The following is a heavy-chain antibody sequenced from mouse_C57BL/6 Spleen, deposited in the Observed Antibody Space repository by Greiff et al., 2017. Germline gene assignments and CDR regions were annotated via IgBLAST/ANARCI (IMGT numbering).Heavy chain of an antibody. V-gene: IGHV1-53*01. J-gene: IGHJ4*01. CDR2: INPSNGGT. D-gene: IGHD2-1*01. CDR1: GYTFTSYW. Sequence: QVQLQQPGTELVKLSCKASGYTFTSYWMHWVKQRPGQGLEWIGNINPSNGGTNYNEKFKSKATLTVDKSSSTAYMQLSSLTSEDSAVYYCARSGVIYYANPAYWGQGTSVTVSS. CDR3: ARSGVIYYANPAY.